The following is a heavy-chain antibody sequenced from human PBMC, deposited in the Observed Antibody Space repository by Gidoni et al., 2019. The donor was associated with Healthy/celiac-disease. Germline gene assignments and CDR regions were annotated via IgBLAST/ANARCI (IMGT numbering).Heavy chain of an antibody. J-gene: IGHJ4*02. CDR2: ISGSGGST. CDR3: AKGIDSSGYYPFDY. CDR1: GFTFRSYA. D-gene: IGHD3-22*01. Sequence: EVQLLESGGGLVQPGGSLALSCAPSGFTFRSYAMSCVRQAPGKGLEWVSAISGSGGSTFYADSVKGRFTISRDNSKNTLYLQMNSLRAEDTAVYYCAKGIDSSGYYPFDYWGQGTLVTVSS. V-gene: IGHV3-23*01.